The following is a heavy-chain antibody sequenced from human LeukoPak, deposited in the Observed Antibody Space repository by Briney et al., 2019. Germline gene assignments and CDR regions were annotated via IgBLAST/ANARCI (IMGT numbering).Heavy chain of an antibody. CDR2: MNPNSGNT. D-gene: IGHD2-21*02. J-gene: IGHJ4*02. Sequence: ASVTVSCKASGYTFTNYDINWVRRATGQGLEWMGWMNPNSGNTGYAQKFQGRVTMTTDTSTSTAYMELRSLRSDDTAVYYCTRGRLGDPTLFDYWGRGTLVTVSP. CDR1: GYTFTNYD. CDR3: TRGRLGDPTLFDY. V-gene: IGHV1-8*01.